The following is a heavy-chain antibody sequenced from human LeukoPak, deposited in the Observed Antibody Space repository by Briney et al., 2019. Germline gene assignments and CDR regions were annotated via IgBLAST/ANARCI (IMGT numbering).Heavy chain of an antibody. V-gene: IGHV4-39*07. CDR1: GFTFSSYS. D-gene: IGHD4-17*01. Sequence: GSLRLSCAASGFTFSSYSMNWVRQAPGKGLEWIGSIYYSGSTYYNPSLKSRVTISVDTSKNQFSLKLSSVTAADTAVYYCARAIFRPLLYGVKKGGAFDIWGQGTMVTVSS. J-gene: IGHJ3*02. CDR2: IYYSGST. CDR3: ARAIFRPLLYGVKKGGAFDI.